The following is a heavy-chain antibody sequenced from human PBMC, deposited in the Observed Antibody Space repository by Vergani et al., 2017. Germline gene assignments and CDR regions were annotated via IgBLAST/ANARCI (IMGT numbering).Heavy chain of an antibody. CDR3: AKGGRYTVGDYDY. CDR1: GFTFSSYA. CDR2: ISGSGGSK. J-gene: IGHJ4*02. D-gene: IGHD1-14*01. V-gene: IGHV3-23*01. Sequence: EVQLLESGGGLVQPGGSLRLSCAASGFTFSSYAMSWVRQAPGKGLEWVSAISGSGGSKYYADSVKGRFTISRDNSKNTLYLQMNRLRAEDTAVYYCAKGGRYTVGDYDYWGQGTLVTVSS.